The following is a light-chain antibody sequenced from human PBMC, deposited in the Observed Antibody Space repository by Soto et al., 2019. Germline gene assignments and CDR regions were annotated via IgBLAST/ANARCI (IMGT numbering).Light chain of an antibody. CDR3: QQYNSYSQFT. CDR2: DAS. J-gene: IGKJ3*01. CDR1: QSISSW. Sequence: DIQMTQSPSTLSASLGDRVTITCRASQSISSWLAWYQQKPGKAPKLLIYDASSLESGVPSRFSGSGSGTEFTLTISSLHPYDFATYYCQQYNSYSQFTFGHETKVDIK. V-gene: IGKV1-5*01.